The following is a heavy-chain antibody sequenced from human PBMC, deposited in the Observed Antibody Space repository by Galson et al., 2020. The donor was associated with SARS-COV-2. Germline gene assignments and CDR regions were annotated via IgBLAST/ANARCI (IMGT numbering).Heavy chain of an antibody. CDR2: IIHSGST. CDR3: ARRREWLRYFDS. D-gene: IGHD5-12*01. J-gene: IGHJ4*02. CDR1: GGSFSGYY. Sequence: SETLSLTCAVSGGSFSGYYWTWIRQSPGKGLEWIGEIIHSGSTTYNPSLKSRVSISADTSKNHFSLRLNSVTAADTAIYYCARRREWLRYFDSWGQGTLVTVSS. V-gene: IGHV4-34*12.